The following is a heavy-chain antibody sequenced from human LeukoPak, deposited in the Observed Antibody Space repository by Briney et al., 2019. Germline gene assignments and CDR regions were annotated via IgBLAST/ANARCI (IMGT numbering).Heavy chain of an antibody. CDR3: ARGARMATTADYYYYYMDV. Sequence: SVKVSCKASGGTFSSYAISWVRQAPGQGLEWMGRIIPIFGTADYAQKFQGRVTITTDESTSTAYMELSSLRSEDTAVYYCARGARMATTADYYYYYMDVWGKGTTVTVSS. V-gene: IGHV1-69*05. D-gene: IGHD5-24*01. J-gene: IGHJ6*03. CDR1: GGTFSSYA. CDR2: IIPIFGTA.